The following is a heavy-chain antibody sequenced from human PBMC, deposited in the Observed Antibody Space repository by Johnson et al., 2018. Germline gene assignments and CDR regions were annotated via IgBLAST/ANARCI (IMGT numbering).Heavy chain of an antibody. V-gene: IGHV3-73*01. CDR1: GFTFSNAW. CDR2: IKSKANSYAT. CDR3: TSGYSGYDYYYGMDV. Sequence: VQLVESGGGLVEPGGSLRLSCAGSGFTFSNAWMNWVRQAPGKGLQWVGRIKSKANSYATAYAASVKGRFTISRDDSKNTAYLQMNSLKTEDTAVYYCTSGYSGYDYYYGMDVWGQGTTVTVSS. J-gene: IGHJ6*02. D-gene: IGHD5-12*01.